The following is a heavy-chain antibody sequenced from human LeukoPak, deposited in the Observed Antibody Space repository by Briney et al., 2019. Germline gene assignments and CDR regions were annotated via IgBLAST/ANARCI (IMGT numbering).Heavy chain of an antibody. Sequence: PSEPLSLTCSLSGGSISNYFWTWIRQPPGKGLGWIGYIYSSGSTYYNPSLKSRVTISVDTSKNRFALKLSTVTAADTAVYYCARRPTGDPKFDYWGQGTLVTVSS. V-gene: IGHV4-59*08. CDR3: ARRPTGDPKFDY. CDR1: GGSISNYF. CDR2: IYSSGST. D-gene: IGHD7-27*01. J-gene: IGHJ4*02.